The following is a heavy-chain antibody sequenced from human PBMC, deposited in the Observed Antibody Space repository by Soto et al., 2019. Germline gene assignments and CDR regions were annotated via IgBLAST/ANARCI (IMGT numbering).Heavy chain of an antibody. Sequence: QVQLQESGPGLVKPSQTLSLTCTVSGGSISSGGYYWSWIRQHPGKVLEWIGYIYYSGSTYYNPSLMSRVTISVDTSTNQCSLKLSSVTAADPAVYYWARESGYSYGYTDYWGQGTLVTVSS. CDR1: GGSISSGGYY. V-gene: IGHV4-31*03. CDR2: IYYSGST. D-gene: IGHD5-18*01. J-gene: IGHJ4*02. CDR3: ARESGYSYGYTDY.